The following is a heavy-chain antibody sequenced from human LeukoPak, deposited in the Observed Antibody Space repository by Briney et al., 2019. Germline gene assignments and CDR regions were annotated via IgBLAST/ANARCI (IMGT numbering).Heavy chain of an antibody. CDR2: ISGSGNRI. D-gene: IGHD2-8*01. CDR3: ANLASPRGDYNGY. V-gene: IGHV3-23*01. J-gene: IGHJ4*02. Sequence: PGGSLRLSCAASRFTFSTYGMNWVRQIPGKGLEWVSAISGSGNRIYYADSVKGRFTISRDNSKNMLYLQMNSLRTEDTAVYYCANLASPRGDYNGYWGQGTLVTVSS. CDR1: RFTFSTYG.